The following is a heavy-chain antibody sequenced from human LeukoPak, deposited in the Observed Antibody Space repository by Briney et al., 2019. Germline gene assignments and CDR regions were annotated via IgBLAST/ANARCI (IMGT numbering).Heavy chain of an antibody. V-gene: IGHV4-61*02. D-gene: IGHD3-10*01. CDR2: IYTSGST. Sequence: SQTLSLTCTVSGGSISSGSYYWSWIRQPAGKGLEWIGRIYTSGSTNYNPSLKSRLTISVDTSKNQSSLKLSSVTAADTAVYYCAREGGGHYYGSGSYRGYYMDVWGKGTTVTVSS. CDR3: AREGGGHYYGSGSYRGYYMDV. J-gene: IGHJ6*03. CDR1: GGSISSGSYY.